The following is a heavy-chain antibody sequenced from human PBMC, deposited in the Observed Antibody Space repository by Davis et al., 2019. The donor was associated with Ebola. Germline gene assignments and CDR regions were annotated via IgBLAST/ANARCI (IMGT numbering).Heavy chain of an antibody. D-gene: IGHD2-21*01. CDR1: GFTFSSYS. J-gene: IGHJ4*02. Sequence: GESLKISCAASGFTFSSYSMNWVRQAPGKGLEWVSSISSSSSYICYADSVKGRFTISRDNAKNSLYLQMNSLRAEDTAVYYCVRARGIADYWGQGTLVTVPS. V-gene: IGHV3-21*01. CDR2: ISSSSSYI. CDR3: VRARGIADY.